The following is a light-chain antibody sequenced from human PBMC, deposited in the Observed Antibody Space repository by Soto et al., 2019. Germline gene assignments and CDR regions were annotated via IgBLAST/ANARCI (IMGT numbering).Light chain of an antibody. V-gene: IGKV1-39*01. J-gene: IGKJ1*01. CDR3: QLATDTLWT. Sequence: DIQMTQSPSSLSASVGDRITITCRASQSIGTYLNWFQQKPGKVPKLLIFSASNLQSGVPSRFSAGGSGTDFTLPISSLQPEDFATYYCQLATDTLWTFGQGTKVEVK. CDR1: QSIGTY. CDR2: SAS.